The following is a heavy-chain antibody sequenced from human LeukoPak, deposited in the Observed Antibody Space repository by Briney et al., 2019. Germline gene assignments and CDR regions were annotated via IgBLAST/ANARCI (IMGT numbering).Heavy chain of an antibody. CDR1: GGSISSYY. Sequence: PSETLSLTRTVSGGSISSYYWSWIRQPAGKGLEWIGRIYTSGSTNYNPSLKSRVTMSVDTSKNQFSLKLSSVTAADTAVYYCARTVGVAAAGLPYNWFDPWGQGTLVTVSS. V-gene: IGHV4-4*07. CDR3: ARTVGVAAAGLPYNWFDP. CDR2: IYTSGST. J-gene: IGHJ5*02. D-gene: IGHD6-13*01.